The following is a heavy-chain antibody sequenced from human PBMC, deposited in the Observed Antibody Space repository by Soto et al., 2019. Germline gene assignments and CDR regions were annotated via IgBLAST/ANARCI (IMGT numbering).Heavy chain of an antibody. CDR2: ISVYNGNT. D-gene: IGHD6-6*01. CDR1: GYTFTNYG. CDR3: AREGWSLVPVNYYYYGMDV. V-gene: IGHV1-18*04. J-gene: IGHJ6*02. Sequence: QVQLVQSGAEVKKPGASVKVSCKASGYTFTNYGISWVRQAPGQGLEWMGWISVYNGNTNYAERLQGRVTMTTDTSTSTAYMELWSLRSDDTAMYYCAREGWSLVPVNYYYYGMDVWGQGTTVTVSS.